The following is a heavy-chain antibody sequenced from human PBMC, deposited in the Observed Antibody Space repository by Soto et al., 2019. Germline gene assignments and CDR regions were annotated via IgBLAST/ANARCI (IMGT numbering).Heavy chain of an antibody. CDR2: IYYSGST. V-gene: IGHV4-59*01. Sequence: SETLSLTCTVSGGSISSYDWSWIRQPPGKGLEWIGYIYYSGSTNYNPSLKSRVTISVDTSKNQFSLKLSSVTAADTAVYYCARGGYDFWSGYLDYWGQGTLVTVSS. D-gene: IGHD3-3*01. J-gene: IGHJ4*02. CDR3: ARGGYDFWSGYLDY. CDR1: GGSISSYD.